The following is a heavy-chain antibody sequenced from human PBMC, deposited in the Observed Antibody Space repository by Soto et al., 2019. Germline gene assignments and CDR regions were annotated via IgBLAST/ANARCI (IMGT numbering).Heavy chain of an antibody. Sequence: LVNPTETLTLTCTFSGFSLTSPGMCVSWIRQPPGKALEWLALIERDDDDKYYSTSLKTRLTISKDTRKNQVVLTMANMDPADTGTYYCARSIRGPRRFNGMDVWGQGTTVTVSS. D-gene: IGHD1-20*01. J-gene: IGHJ6*02. V-gene: IGHV2-70*13. CDR1: GFSLTSPGMC. CDR2: IERDDDDK. CDR3: ARSIRGPRRFNGMDV.